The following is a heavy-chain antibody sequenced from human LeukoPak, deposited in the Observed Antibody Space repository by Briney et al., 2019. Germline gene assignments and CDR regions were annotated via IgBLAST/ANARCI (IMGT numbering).Heavy chain of an antibody. CDR2: IYYSGGT. V-gene: IGHV4-59*01. J-gene: IGHJ2*01. CDR3: ARVGNHYDSSGYSRISEGWYFDL. D-gene: IGHD3-22*01. Sequence: SETLSLTCTVSGGSISSYYWSWIRQPPGKGLEWIGYIYYSGGTNYNPSLKSRVTISVDTSKNQFSLKLSSVTAADTAVYYCARVGNHYDSSGYSRISEGWYFDLWGRGTLVTVSS. CDR1: GGSISSYY.